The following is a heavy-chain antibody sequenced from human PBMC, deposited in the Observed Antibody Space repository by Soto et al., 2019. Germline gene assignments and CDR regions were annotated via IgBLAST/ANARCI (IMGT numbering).Heavy chain of an antibody. Sequence: GGSLRLSCAASGFTFGSYARSWVRQAPGKGLEWVSAISGSGGSTYYADSVKGRFTIARDNSKNTLYLQMNSLRAEETAVYYCEKDLEPYYDIFTGYYLGSLYDWGQGTLVTVSS. CDR2: ISGSGGST. CDR1: GFTFGSYA. CDR3: EKDLEPYYDIFTGYYLGSLYD. D-gene: IGHD3-9*01. J-gene: IGHJ4*02. V-gene: IGHV3-23*01.